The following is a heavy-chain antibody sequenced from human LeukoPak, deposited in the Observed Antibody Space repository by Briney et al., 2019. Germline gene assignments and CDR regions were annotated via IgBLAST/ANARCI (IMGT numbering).Heavy chain of an antibody. CDR3: ARDLILGSSTSHIFDY. V-gene: IGHV1-2*02. Sequence: KPGASVKVSCKASGYTFTGYYMHWVRQAPGQGLEWMGWINPNSGDTNYGQKFQGRVTMTRDTSISTAYMELSRLRPDDTAVYYCARDLILGSSTSHIFDYWGQGTLVTVSS. CDR2: INPNSGDT. CDR1: GYTFTGYY. D-gene: IGHD2-2*01. J-gene: IGHJ4*02.